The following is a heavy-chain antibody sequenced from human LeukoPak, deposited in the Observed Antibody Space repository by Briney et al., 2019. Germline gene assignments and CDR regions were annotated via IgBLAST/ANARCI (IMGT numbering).Heavy chain of an antibody. Sequence: SETLSLTCTVSGGSISSYYWSWIRQPAGKGLEWIGRIYTSGSTNYNPSLKSRVTMSVDTSKNQFSLKLSSVTAADTAVYYCARIAVAVGGRYFDYWGQGTLVTVSS. V-gene: IGHV4-4*07. CDR3: ARIAVAVGGRYFDY. D-gene: IGHD6-19*01. J-gene: IGHJ4*02. CDR2: IYTSGST. CDR1: GGSISSYY.